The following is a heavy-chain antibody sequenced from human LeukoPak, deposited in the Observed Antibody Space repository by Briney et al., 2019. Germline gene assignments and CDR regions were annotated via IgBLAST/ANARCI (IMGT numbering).Heavy chain of an antibody. CDR2: IYTTGST. D-gene: IGHD6-19*01. CDR1: GGSISSYY. J-gene: IGHJ4*02. Sequence: SETLSLTCTLSGGSISSYYWSWSRQPAGKGLGWIGRIYTTGSTNYTPSLKSRVTMSAATSKNQFSLKLSSVTAADTAVYYCARDLNVAVAGPIFDYWGQGTLVTVSS. V-gene: IGHV4-4*07. CDR3: ARDLNVAVAGPIFDY.